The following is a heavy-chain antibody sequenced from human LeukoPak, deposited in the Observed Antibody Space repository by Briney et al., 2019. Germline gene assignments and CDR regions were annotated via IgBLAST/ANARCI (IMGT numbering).Heavy chain of an antibody. CDR2: ISYDGSNK. Sequence: GGSLRLSCAASGFTFSSYGMHWVRQAPGKGLEWVAVISYDGSNKYYADSVKGRFTISRDNAKNSLYLQMNSLRAEDTAVYYCARDHRYGSGSPYWGQGTLVTVSS. CDR1: GFTFSSYG. D-gene: IGHD3-10*01. CDR3: ARDHRYGSGSPY. J-gene: IGHJ4*02. V-gene: IGHV3-30*03.